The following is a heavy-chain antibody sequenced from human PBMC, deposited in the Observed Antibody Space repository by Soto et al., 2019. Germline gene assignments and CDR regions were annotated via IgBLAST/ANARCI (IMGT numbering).Heavy chain of an antibody. J-gene: IGHJ4*02. D-gene: IGHD4-17*01. V-gene: IGHV3-21*01. CDR2: ISSSVSNYM. Sequence: EVQLVESGGGLVKPGGSLRLSCAASGFSFSDYSMNWVRQAPGKGLEWVSSISSSVSNYMLYADSVKGRFTISRDNAKKSLYLQMNSLRADDTAVYYCARYDYGDYYFDYWGQGTLVTVSS. CDR1: GFSFSDYS. CDR3: ARYDYGDYYFDY.